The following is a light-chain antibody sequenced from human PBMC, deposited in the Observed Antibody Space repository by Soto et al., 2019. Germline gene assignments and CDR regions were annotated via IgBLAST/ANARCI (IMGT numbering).Light chain of an antibody. Sequence: EIVLTQSPATLSLSPGERATLSCRASQSVRSYLAWYQTKPGQAPRLLIYDASNRATGIPARFSGSGSVTAFTLTISSLENEDFAVYYCQQRSSWPLTFGGGTKVEIK. CDR3: QQRSSWPLT. J-gene: IGKJ4*01. V-gene: IGKV3-11*01. CDR2: DAS. CDR1: QSVRSY.